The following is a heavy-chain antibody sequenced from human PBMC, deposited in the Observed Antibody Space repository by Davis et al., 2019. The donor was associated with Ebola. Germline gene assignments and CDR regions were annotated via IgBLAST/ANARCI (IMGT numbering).Heavy chain of an antibody. D-gene: IGHD1-20*01. CDR2: MNPNSGNT. CDR3: ATAHRYNWKFTY. V-gene: IGHV1-8*01. CDR1: GYTFTSYD. Sequence: AASVKVSCKASGYTFTSYDINWVRQATGQGLEWMGWMNPNSGNTGYAQKFQGRVTMTRNTSISTAYMELSSLRSEDTAVYYCATAHRYNWKFTYWGQGTLVTVSS. J-gene: IGHJ4*02.